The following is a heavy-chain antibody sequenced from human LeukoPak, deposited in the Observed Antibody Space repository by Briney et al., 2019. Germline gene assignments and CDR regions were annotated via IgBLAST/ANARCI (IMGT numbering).Heavy chain of an antibody. V-gene: IGHV4-39*07. J-gene: IGHJ4*02. CDR2: VHHNGDT. D-gene: IGHD3-10*01. CDR3: ARVHDVWGVIRPFDA. Sequence: SETLSLTCTVSGDSITTINFYWGWIRQSPGEGLESHGSVHHNGDTYYNPSLRSRVTVSVDPSKSQFSLRLSTVTAADGAVYYCARVHDVWGVIRPFDAWGQGTLVTVSS. CDR1: GDSITTINFY.